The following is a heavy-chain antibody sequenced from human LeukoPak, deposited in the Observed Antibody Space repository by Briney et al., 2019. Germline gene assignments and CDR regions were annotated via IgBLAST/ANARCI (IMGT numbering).Heavy chain of an antibody. CDR1: GFTFSSYW. V-gene: IGHV3-7*01. CDR3: ARGVSSIAAPRYNWFDH. D-gene: IGHD6-6*01. J-gene: IGHJ5*02. Sequence: PGGSLRLSCAASGFTFSSYWMSWVRQAPGKGLEWVANIKQDGSEKYYVDSVKGRFTISRDNAKNSLYLQMNSLRAEDTAVYYCARGVSSIAAPRYNWFDHWGQGTLVTVSS. CDR2: IKQDGSEK.